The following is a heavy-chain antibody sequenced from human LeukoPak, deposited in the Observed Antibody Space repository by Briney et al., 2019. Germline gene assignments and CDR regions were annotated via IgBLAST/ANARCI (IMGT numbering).Heavy chain of an antibody. D-gene: IGHD3-22*01. CDR1: GFTFSSYG. CDR2: IRYDGSNK. J-gene: IGHJ4*02. CDR3: AKVTYYYDSSGYYPFDY. V-gene: IGHV3-30*02. Sequence: GGSLRLSCAASGFTFSSYGMHWVRQAPGKGLEWVAFIRYDGSNKYYADSVKGRFTISRDNSKNTLYLRMNSLRAEDTAVYYCAKVTYYYDSSGYYPFDYWGQGTLVTVSS.